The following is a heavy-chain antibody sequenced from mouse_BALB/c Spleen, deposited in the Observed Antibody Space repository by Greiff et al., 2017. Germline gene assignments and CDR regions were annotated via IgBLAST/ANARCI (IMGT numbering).Heavy chain of an antibody. Sequence: VQLQQSGAELVKPGASVKLSCTASGFNIKDTYMHWVKQRPEQGLEWIGRIDPANGNTKYDPKFQGKATITADTSSNTAYLQLSSLTSEDTAVYYCARDTYCYGSSYGVWAYWGQGTLVTVSA. CDR1: GFNIKDTY. CDR3: ARDTYCYGSSYGVWAY. J-gene: IGHJ3*01. D-gene: IGHD1-1*01. V-gene: IGHV14-3*02. CDR2: IDPANGNT.